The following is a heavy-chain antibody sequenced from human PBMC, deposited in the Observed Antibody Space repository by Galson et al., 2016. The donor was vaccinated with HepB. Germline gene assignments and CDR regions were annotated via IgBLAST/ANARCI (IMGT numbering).Heavy chain of an antibody. CDR1: GGSVTSGSYY. CDR3: ARGGVWTGFDY. CDR2: IYYTGST. V-gene: IGHV4-61*01. D-gene: IGHD3/OR15-3a*01. Sequence: SETLSLTCTVSGGSVTSGSYYWSWIRQPPGKGLEWIGYIYYTGSTNYNPSLKGRVTISLDTSKNQLSLKLSSVTAADRAVYYCARGGVWTGFDYWGQGTLVTVSS. J-gene: IGHJ4*02.